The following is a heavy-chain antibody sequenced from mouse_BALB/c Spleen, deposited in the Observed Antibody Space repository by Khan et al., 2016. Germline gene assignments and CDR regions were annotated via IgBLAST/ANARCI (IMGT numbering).Heavy chain of an antibody. CDR1: GYTFTNYG. CDR2: INTYTGEP. CDR3: ARTYYGYAIDY. Sequence: QIQLVQSGPELKKPGETVKISCKASGYTFTNYGVNWVKQTPGKGLRWMGWINTYTGEPAYADDFKGRFAFSLETSASTAYLQINNLKNEDTTTYVCARTYYGYAIDYWGQGTSVTVSS. V-gene: IGHV9-3-1*01. D-gene: IGHD1-1*01. J-gene: IGHJ4*01.